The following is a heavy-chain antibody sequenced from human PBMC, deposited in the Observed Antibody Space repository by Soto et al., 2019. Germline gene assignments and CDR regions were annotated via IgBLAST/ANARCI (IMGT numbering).Heavy chain of an antibody. CDR2: IIPIFGTA. CDR3: AREPNFSNYDFLTGPHPGGMDV. J-gene: IGHJ6*02. Sequence: WASVKVSCKASGGTFSSYAISWVRQAPGQGLEWMGGIIPIFGTANYAQKFQGRVTITADESTSTACMELSSLRSEDTAVYSCAREPNFSNYDFLTGPHPGGMDVWGQGTTVTVCS. D-gene: IGHD3-9*01. CDR1: GGTFSSYA. V-gene: IGHV1-69*13.